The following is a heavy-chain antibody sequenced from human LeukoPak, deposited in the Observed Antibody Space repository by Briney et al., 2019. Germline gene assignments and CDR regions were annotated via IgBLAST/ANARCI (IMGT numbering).Heavy chain of an antibody. CDR1: GGSISSYY. V-gene: IGHV4-59*01. CDR2: IYYSGST. D-gene: IGHD2-21*01. Sequence: SETLSLTCTVSGGSISSYYWSWIRQPPGKGLEWIGYIYYSGSTNYNPPLKSRVTISVDTSKNQFSLKLSSVTAADTAVYYCARDMYSAPFGWFDPWGQGTLVTVSS. J-gene: IGHJ5*02. CDR3: ARDMYSAPFGWFDP.